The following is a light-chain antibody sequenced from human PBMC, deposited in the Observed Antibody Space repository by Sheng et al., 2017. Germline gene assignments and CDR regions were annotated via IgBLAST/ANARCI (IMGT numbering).Light chain of an antibody. CDR1: QSITTY. Sequence: DIQMTQSPSSLSASVGDRVTITCRASQSITTYLNWYQQKPGKAPNLLIYAATSLQSGVPSRFSGSGSGTDFTLTISSLQPEDFATYFCQQSFNTFWTFSQGTKVEIK. CDR3: QQSFNTFWT. V-gene: IGKV1-39*01. J-gene: IGKJ1*01. CDR2: AAT.